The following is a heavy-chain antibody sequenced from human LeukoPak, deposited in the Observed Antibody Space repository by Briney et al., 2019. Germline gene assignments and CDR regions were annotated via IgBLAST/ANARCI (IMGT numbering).Heavy chain of an antibody. V-gene: IGHV4-39*07. J-gene: IGHJ4*02. CDR3: ARGLDDSSGYYYDY. Sequence: SETLSLTCTVSGGSISSGDYYWSWIRQPPGKGLEWIGSAHSSGSTFYNPSLKSRVTISVDRTNNQLSLKLSSVTAADTALYYCARGLDDSSGYYYDYWGQGTLVTVSS. D-gene: IGHD3-22*01. CDR2: AHSSGST. CDR1: GGSISSGDYY.